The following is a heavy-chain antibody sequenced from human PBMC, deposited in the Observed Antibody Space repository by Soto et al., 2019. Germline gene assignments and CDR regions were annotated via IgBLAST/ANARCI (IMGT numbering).Heavy chain of an antibody. CDR1: GYSFTSYW. D-gene: IGHD6-13*01. CDR2: IDPSDSYT. J-gene: IGHJ5*02. CDR3: GRAGEYSSSSDWLDP. Sequence: PGESMKISCTGSGYSFTSYWISWVRQMPGKGLEWVGRIDPSDSYTNYSPSFQGHVTISADKSISTAYLQWSSLKASDTAMYYCGRAGEYSSSSDWLDPWGQGTLVTVSS. V-gene: IGHV5-10-1*01.